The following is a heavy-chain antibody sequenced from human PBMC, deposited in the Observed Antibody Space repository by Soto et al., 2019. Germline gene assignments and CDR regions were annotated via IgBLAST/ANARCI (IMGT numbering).Heavy chain of an antibody. CDR1: GGSFSGYY. V-gene: IGHV4-34*01. J-gene: IGHJ5*02. D-gene: IGHD6-6*01. Sequence: SETLSLTCTVYGGSFSGYYWSWIRQPPGKGLEWIGEINHSGSTNYNPSLKSRVTISVDTSKNQFSLKLSSVTSDDTALYYCAKDLTRQLAYWLDPWGQGTQVTVSS. CDR2: INHSGST. CDR3: AKDLTRQLAYWLDP.